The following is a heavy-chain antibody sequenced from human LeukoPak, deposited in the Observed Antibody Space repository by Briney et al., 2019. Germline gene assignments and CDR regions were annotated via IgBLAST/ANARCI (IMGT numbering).Heavy chain of an antibody. D-gene: IGHD5-18*01. V-gene: IGHV4-34*01. J-gene: IGHJ4*02. CDR2: INHSGST. CDR3: ASSDTAMVGQFDY. CDR1: GGSFSGYY. Sequence: SETLSLTCAVYGGSFSGYYWSWIRQPPGKGLEWIGEINHSGSTNYNPSLKSRVTISVDTSKNQFSLQLNSVTPEDTAVYYCASSDTAMVGQFDYWGQGTLVTVSS.